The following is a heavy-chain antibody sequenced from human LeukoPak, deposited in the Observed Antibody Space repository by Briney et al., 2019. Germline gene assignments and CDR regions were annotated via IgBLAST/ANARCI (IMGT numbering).Heavy chain of an antibody. CDR3: ARSTGGGNPFDY. CDR1: GGTFSSYA. J-gene: IGHJ4*02. CDR2: IIPIFGTA. V-gene: IGHV1-69*05. D-gene: IGHD4-23*01. Sequence: SVKVSCKASGGTFSSYAISWVRQAPGQGLEWMGGIIPIFGTANYAQKFQGRVTITTDESTSTAYMELSSLRSEDMAVYYCARSTGGGNPFDYWGQGTLVTVSS.